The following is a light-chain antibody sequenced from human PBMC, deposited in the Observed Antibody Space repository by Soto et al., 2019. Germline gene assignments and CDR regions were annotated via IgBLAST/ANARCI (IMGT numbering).Light chain of an antibody. J-gene: IGKJ1*01. V-gene: IGKV1-5*03. CDR3: QHYNSYSEA. CDR2: KAS. CDR1: QTISSW. Sequence: DIQMTQSPSTLSGSVGDRVTITCRASQTISSWLAWYQQKPGKAPKLLIYKASTLKSGVPSRFSGSGAGTECTRTISSLQPDDFETYDCQHYNSYSEAFGQGTKVDIK.